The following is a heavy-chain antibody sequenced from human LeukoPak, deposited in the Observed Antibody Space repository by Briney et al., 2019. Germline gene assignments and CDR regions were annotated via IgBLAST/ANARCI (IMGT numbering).Heavy chain of an antibody. V-gene: IGHV4-38-2*02. Sequence: SETLSLTCTVSGYSISSGYYWGWIRQPPGKGLEWIGSIYHSGSTSYNPSLKSRVTISVDTSKNQFSLKLSSVTAADTAVYYCARTREMVYAPDYWGQGTLVTVSS. CDR2: IYHSGST. D-gene: IGHD2-8*01. J-gene: IGHJ4*02. CDR3: ARTREMVYAPDY. CDR1: GYSISSGYY.